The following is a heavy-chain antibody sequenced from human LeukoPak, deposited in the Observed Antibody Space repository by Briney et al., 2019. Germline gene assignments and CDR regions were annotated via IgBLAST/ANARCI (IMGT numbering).Heavy chain of an antibody. CDR3: AVLEGYYSGSGNYS. V-gene: IGHV4-4*02. J-gene: IGHJ4*02. D-gene: IGHD3-10*01. CDR1: GTSISNNNW. CDR2: IFHTGTT. Sequence: SGTLSLTCAVSGTSISNNNWWNWVRQPPGKGLEWVGDIFHTGTTNYNSSLKSRVTISLDKSKNQFSLRLTSVTAADTAVYYCAVLEGYYSGSGNYSWGQGTLVTVSS.